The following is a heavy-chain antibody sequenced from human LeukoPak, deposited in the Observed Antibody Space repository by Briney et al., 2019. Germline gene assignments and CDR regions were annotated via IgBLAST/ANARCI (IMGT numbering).Heavy chain of an antibody. V-gene: IGHV4-39*07. J-gene: IGHJ6*03. CDR1: GGSISSSTYY. CDR2: ISYSGST. D-gene: IGHD4-11*01. Sequence: SETLSLTCTASGGSISSSTYYWGWIRQPPGKGLEWIGSISYSGSTYYNPSLKSRVTISVGTSKNQFSLKLSSVTAADTAVYYCARVAVTNIYYYYYMDVWGKGTTVTVSS. CDR3: ARVAVTNIYYYYYMDV.